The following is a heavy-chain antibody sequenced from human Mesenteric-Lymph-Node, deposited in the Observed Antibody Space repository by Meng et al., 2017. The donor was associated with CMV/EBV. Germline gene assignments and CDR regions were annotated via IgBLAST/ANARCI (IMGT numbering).Heavy chain of an antibody. CDR3: ANLHTWGRVYGNY. Sequence: WAASGFPFSDNAMSWVRQAPGRGLEWISDINDSASSTSYADSVKGRFTISKDNSKNTLYLHMNSLRAEDTAIYYCANLHTWGRVYGNYWGQGALVTVSS. CDR1: GFPFSDNA. CDR2: INDSASST. J-gene: IGHJ4*02. V-gene: IGHV3-23*01. D-gene: IGHD7-27*01.